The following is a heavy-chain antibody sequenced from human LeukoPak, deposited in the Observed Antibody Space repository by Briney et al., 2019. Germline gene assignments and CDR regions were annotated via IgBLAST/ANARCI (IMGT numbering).Heavy chain of an antibody. J-gene: IGHJ4*02. V-gene: IGHV3-74*01. Sequence: PGASLRLSASAPGLAFSSYWMRWVRQAPGKGLGWVSRIDSDGSSTSYADSVKGRFTISRDNAKNTLYLQMNSLRAEGTAVYYCARDKSGGSVTTSFDYWGQGTLVTVSS. CDR1: GLAFSSYW. CDR3: ARDKSGGSVTTSFDY. D-gene: IGHD4-17*01. CDR2: IDSDGSST.